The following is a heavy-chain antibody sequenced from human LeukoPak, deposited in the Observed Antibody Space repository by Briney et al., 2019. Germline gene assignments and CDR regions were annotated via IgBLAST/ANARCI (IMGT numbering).Heavy chain of an antibody. CDR2: IYYSGST. CDR3: ARRYSDYVLNWYFDL. V-gene: IGHV4-59*08. D-gene: IGHD5-12*01. J-gene: IGHJ2*01. CDR1: GGSISSYY. Sequence: SETLSLTCTVSGGSISSYYWSWIRQPPGKGLEWIGYIYYSGSTNYNPSPKSRVTISVDTSKNQFSLQLSSVTAADTAVYYCARRYSDYVLNWYFDLWGRGTLVTVSS.